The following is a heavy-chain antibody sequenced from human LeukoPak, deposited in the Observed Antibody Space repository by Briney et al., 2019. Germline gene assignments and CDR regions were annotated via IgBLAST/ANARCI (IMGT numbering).Heavy chain of an antibody. CDR2: ITSSGSYI. CDR3: TKAPVAYCSGVLCYPFDY. CDR1: AFSFSNYN. D-gene: IGHD2-21*01. Sequence: GGSLRLSCAASAFSFSNYNMNWVRQAPGKGLEWVSSITSSGSYIYYADSVKGRFTISRDNAKNSLYLQLNSLRAKDTAVYYCTKAPVAYCSGVLCYPFDYWGQGILVTVSS. J-gene: IGHJ4*02. V-gene: IGHV3-21*01.